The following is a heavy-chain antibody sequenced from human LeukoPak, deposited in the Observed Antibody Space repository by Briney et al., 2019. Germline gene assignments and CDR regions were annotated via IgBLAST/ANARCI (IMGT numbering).Heavy chain of an antibody. CDR2: ISGGGGST. CDR3: ARVNYYDLFFDL. Sequence: GGSLRLSCAASGFTFRNYAMSWVRQAPGKGLEWVSVISGGGGSTHVADSVKGRFTISRDNSKNTLYLQMNSLRAEDTAVYYCARVNYYDLFFDLWGRGTVVTVSS. CDR1: GFTFRNYA. J-gene: IGHJ2*01. D-gene: IGHD3-22*01. V-gene: IGHV3-23*01.